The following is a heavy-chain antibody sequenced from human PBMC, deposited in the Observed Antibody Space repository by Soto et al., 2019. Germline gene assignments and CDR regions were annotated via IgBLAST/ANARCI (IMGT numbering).Heavy chain of an antibody. Sequence: GGSLRLSCAASGFTFSSYWMSWVRQAPGKGLEWVANIKQDESEKYYVDTVKGRITISRDNAKNSLYLQMNSLRVEDTVVYYCARDLKDSSGPGVDYWGQGTLVTVSS. CDR2: IKQDESEK. CDR3: ARDLKDSSGPGVDY. J-gene: IGHJ4*02. CDR1: GFTFSSYW. V-gene: IGHV3-7*01. D-gene: IGHD6-19*01.